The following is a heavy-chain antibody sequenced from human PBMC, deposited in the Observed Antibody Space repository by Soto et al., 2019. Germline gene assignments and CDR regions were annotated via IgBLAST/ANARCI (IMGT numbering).Heavy chain of an antibody. J-gene: IGHJ4*02. CDR3: ARTRLWFGENGVQYFDY. CDR1: GFSLSTSGMC. Sequence: SGPTLVNPTQTLTLTCTFSGFSLSTSGMCVSWIRQPPGKALEWLALIDWDDDKYYSTSLKTRLTISKDTSKNQVVLTMTNMDPVDTATYYCARTRLWFGENGVQYFDYWGQGTLVTVSS. V-gene: IGHV2-70*01. CDR2: IDWDDDK. D-gene: IGHD3-10*01.